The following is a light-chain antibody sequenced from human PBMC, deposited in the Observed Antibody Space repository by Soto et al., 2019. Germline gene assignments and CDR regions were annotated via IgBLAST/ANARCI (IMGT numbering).Light chain of an antibody. CDR1: QGVSRF. CDR2: AAS. Sequence: IRMTKSPSSFSASTGERVTITCRASQGVSRFLTRYQQKSGKAPKLLMYAASTLTRGVPSRGRGSGSGTDFTLTISSLQSEDFATYYCQQYYLYPRTVGQGTNVDSK. CDR3: QQYYLYPRT. V-gene: IGKV1-8*01. J-gene: IGKJ1*01.